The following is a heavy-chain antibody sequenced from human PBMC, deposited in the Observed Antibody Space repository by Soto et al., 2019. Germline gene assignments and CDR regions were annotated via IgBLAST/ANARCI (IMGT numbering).Heavy chain of an antibody. CDR2: LNPDTAST. D-gene: IGHD3-10*01. J-gene: IGHJ4*02. CDR1: GYSFANYT. Sequence: ASVKVSCKASGYSFANYTIHWVRQAPGQGLEWMGWLNPDTASTKFSPKFQGRVIITRDKSANTAFMQLTSLTSKETALSYCARGGGYYGSGAYYRGYFDHWGLGTLVTVSS. CDR3: ARGGGYYGSGAYYRGYFDH. V-gene: IGHV1-3*01.